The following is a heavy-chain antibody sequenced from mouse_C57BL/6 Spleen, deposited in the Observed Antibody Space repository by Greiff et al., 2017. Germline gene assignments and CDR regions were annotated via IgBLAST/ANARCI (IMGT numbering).Heavy chain of an antibody. V-gene: IGHV5-16*01. Sequence: EVMLVESEGGLVQPGSSMKLSCTASGFTFSDYYMAWVRQVPEKGLEWVANINYDGSSTYYLDSLKSRFIISRDNAKNILYLQMSSLKSEDTATYYCARDRGDGYPYYAMDYWGQGTSVTVSS. CDR1: GFTFSDYY. CDR2: INYDGSST. D-gene: IGHD2-3*01. CDR3: ARDRGDGYPYYAMDY. J-gene: IGHJ4*01.